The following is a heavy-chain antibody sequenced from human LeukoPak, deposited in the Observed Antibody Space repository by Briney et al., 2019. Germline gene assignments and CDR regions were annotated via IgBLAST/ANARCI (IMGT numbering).Heavy chain of an antibody. D-gene: IGHD3-22*01. Sequence: SETLSLTCTVYGGSISSYYWSWIRQPAGKGLEWIWRIYTSGSTNYNPSLKSRVTMSVDTSKNQFSLKLSSVTDADTAVYYCARDLGGSGYYAYWGQGTLVTVSS. V-gene: IGHV4-4*07. CDR3: ARDLGGSGYYAY. CDR2: IYTSGST. J-gene: IGHJ4*02. CDR1: GGSISSYY.